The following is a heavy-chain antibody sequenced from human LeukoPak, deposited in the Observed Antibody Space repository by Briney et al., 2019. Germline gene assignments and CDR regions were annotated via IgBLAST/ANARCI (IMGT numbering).Heavy chain of an antibody. CDR2: ISGSGSST. V-gene: IGHV3-23*01. CDR1: GFTFSSYA. J-gene: IGHJ4*02. Sequence: GGSLRLSCAASGFTFSSYAMSWVRQAPGKGLEWVSAISGSGSSTYYADSVKGRFTISRDNSKNTLYLQMNSLRAEDTAVYYCAKDGSGSYLPDYWGQGTLVTVSS. D-gene: IGHD1-26*01. CDR3: AKDGSGSYLPDY.